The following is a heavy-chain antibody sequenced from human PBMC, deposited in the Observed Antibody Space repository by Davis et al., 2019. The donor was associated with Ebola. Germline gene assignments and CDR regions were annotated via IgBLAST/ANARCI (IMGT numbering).Heavy chain of an antibody. J-gene: IGHJ4*02. V-gene: IGHV4-61*01. CDR3: ARHFWGGATTDFDY. D-gene: IGHD1-26*01. CDR1: GGSVSSGSYY. CDR2: IYYSGST. Sequence: MPGGSLRLSCTVSGGSVSSGSYYWSWIRQPPGKGLEWIGYIYYSGSTNYNPSLKSRVTISVDTSKNQFSLKLSSVTAADTAVYYCARHFWGGATTDFDYWGQGTLVTVSS.